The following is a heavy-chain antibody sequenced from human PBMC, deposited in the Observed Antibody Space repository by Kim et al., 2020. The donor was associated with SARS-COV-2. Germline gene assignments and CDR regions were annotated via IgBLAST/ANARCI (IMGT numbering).Heavy chain of an antibody. V-gene: IGHV4-34*01. CDR1: GGSFSGYY. D-gene: IGHD4-17*01. J-gene: IGHJ6*02. CDR2: INHSGST. CDR3: SRGRGGTTVVTLGLGYYYYDGMGV. Sequence: SETLSLTCAVYGGSFSGYYWSWIRQPPGKGLEWIGEINHSGSTNYNPSLKSRVTISVDTSKNQFSLKLSSVTAAYTAVYYCSRGRGGTTVVTLGLGYYYYDGMGVWGQGTTVTVSS.